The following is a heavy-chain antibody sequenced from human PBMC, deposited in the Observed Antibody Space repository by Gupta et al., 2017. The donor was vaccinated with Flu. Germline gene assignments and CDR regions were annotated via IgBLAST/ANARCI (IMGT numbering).Heavy chain of an antibody. CDR1: GFTFGDYA. J-gene: IGHJ4*02. V-gene: IGHV3-49*04. CDR2: IRSKAYGGTT. Sequence: EVQLVESGGGLVQPGRSLRLSCTASGFTFGDYAMSWVRQAPGKGLKWVGFIRSKAYGGTTEYAAAVKGRFTISRDDSKSIAYLQMNSLKTEDTAVYYCTRGIQLWFDDTVTPDYWGQGTLVTVSS. CDR3: TRGIQLWFDDTVTPDY. D-gene: IGHD5-18*01.